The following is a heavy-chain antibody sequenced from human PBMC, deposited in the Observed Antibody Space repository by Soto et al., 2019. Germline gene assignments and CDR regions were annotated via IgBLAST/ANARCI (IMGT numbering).Heavy chain of an antibody. CDR1: GGTLSSYA. V-gene: IGHV1-69*13. D-gene: IGHD1-26*01. CDR3: AREVGATLNWFDP. J-gene: IGHJ5*02. Sequence: SVKVSCKASGGTLSSYAISWVRQAPGQGLEWMGGIIPIFGTANYAQKFQGRVTITADESTSTAYMELSSLRSEDTAVYYCAREVGATLNWFDPWGQGTLVTVSS. CDR2: IIPIFGTA.